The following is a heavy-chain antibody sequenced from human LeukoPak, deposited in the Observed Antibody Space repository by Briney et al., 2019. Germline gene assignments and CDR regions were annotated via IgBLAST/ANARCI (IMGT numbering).Heavy chain of an antibody. CDR3: ARPKDYYGSGSNFFDY. D-gene: IGHD3-10*01. CDR1: GGSISSSSYY. J-gene: IGHJ4*02. V-gene: IGHV4-39*01. CDR2: IYYSGST. Sequence: SETLSLTCTVSGGSISSSSYYWGWIRQPPGKGLEWIGSIYYSGSTHYNPSLKSRVTISVDTSKNQFSLKLSSVTAADTAVYYCARPKDYYGSGSNFFDYWGQGTLVTVSS.